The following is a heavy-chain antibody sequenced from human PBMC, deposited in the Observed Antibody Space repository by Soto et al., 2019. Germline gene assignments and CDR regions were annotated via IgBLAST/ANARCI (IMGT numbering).Heavy chain of an antibody. CDR3: XXXSYYXIXXXLVDY. D-gene: IGHD3-9*01. CDR1: GGSISSSSYY. CDR2: IYYSGST. J-gene: IGHJ4*02. V-gene: IGHV4-39*01. Sequence: QLQLQESGPGLVKPSETLSLTCTVSGGSISSSSYYWGWIRQPPGKGLEWIGSIYYSGSTYYNPSLKRRXXLSXDXXXXXXXXXXXXXXXXXXXXXXXXXXSYYXIXXXLVDYWGQGTLVTVSS.